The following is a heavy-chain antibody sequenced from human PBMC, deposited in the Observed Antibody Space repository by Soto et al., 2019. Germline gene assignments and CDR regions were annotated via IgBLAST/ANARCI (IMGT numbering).Heavy chain of an antibody. J-gene: IGHJ4*02. Sequence: GGSLRLSCAASGFAFSSYAMHWVRQAPGKGLEWVADIAYDGSNQYYADSVKGRFTISRDNSKNTLYLQLNSLRVEDTAVYYCTRDQPEMAFDHWGQGTLVTVSS. V-gene: IGHV3-30*04. CDR2: IAYDGSNQ. CDR3: TRDQPEMAFDH. CDR1: GFAFSSYA.